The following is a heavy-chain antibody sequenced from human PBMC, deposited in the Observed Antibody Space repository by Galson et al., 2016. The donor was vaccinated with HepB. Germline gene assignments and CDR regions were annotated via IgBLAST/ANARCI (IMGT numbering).Heavy chain of an antibody. D-gene: IGHD3-10*01. V-gene: IGHV4-34*01. J-gene: IGHJ6*02. CDR3: ARGRVESRLDMVRGRLVSGWNYYPVDV. CDR2: ITHNGDI. Sequence: SETLSLTCGIHGQSLSGFYWTWIRQAPERGLEWIGEITHNGDINYNPSLESRVTISRDTSKNQVSLSLNSVTATDTAVYFCARGRVESRLDMVRGRLVSGWNYYPVDVWGQGTTVTGSS. CDR1: GQSLSGFY.